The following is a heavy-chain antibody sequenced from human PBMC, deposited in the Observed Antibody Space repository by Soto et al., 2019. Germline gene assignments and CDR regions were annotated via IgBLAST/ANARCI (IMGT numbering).Heavy chain of an antibody. CDR2: IGERGDGT. J-gene: IGHJ4*02. Sequence: PGGSLRLSCAASGFTFSSHPMSWVRQAPGKGLEWVSAIGERGDGTAYRDSVKGRFTISRDNFKNMLYLQMDSLRAEDTAVYYCAKDKEACSSTSCYPYYFDYWGQETLV. CDR3: AKDKEACSSTSCYPYYFDY. V-gene: IGHV3-23*01. D-gene: IGHD2-2*01. CDR1: GFTFSSHP.